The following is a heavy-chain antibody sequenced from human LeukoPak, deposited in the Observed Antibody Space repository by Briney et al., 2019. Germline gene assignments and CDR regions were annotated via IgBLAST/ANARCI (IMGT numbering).Heavy chain of an antibody. CDR3: ARADGTVADY. J-gene: IGHJ4*02. D-gene: IGHD4-17*01. CDR1: GYSISSGYY. V-gene: IGHV4-38-2*01. CDR2: IYHSGST. Sequence: PSETLSLTCAVSGYSISSGYYWGWIRQPPGKGLEWIGSIYHSGSTYYNPSLKSRVTISVDTSKNQFSLKLSSVTAADMAVYYCARADGTVADYWGQGTLVTVSS.